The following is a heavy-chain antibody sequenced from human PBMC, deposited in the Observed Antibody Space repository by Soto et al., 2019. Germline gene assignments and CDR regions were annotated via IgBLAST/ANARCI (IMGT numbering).Heavy chain of an antibody. CDR3: VKQHPLDSRAWHN. CDR1: GYSFPSFW. Sequence: GESLKISCKVSGYSFPSFWIGWVRQMPGKGLEWLGSIYPGDSETRYSPSFQGEVTISADKSITTAYLHWSSLRASDTAAYYCVKQHPLDSRAWHNWGQGTLVTVSS. CDR2: IYPGDSET. D-gene: IGHD6-19*01. V-gene: IGHV5-51*01. J-gene: IGHJ4*02.